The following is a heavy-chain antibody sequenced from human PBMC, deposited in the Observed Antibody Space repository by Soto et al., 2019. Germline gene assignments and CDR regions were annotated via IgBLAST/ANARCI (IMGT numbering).Heavy chain of an antibody. J-gene: IGHJ6*02. CDR1: GGTFSSYA. CDR3: ARGRKGYYGSGSSPGPYYYYGKDV. V-gene: IGHV1-69*13. CDR2: IIPIFGTA. Sequence: SVKVSCKASGGTFSSYAISWVRQAPGQGLEWMGRIIPIFGTANYAQKFQGRVTITADESTSTAYMELSSLRSEDTAVYYCARGRKGYYGSGSSPGPYYYYGKDVWGQGTTVTVSS. D-gene: IGHD3-10*01.